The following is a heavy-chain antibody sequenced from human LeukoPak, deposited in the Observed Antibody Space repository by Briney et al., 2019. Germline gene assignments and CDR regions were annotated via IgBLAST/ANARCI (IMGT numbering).Heavy chain of an antibody. V-gene: IGHV1-2*04. CDR1: GYTFTGYY. CDR3: ARALGPFKGQMAAGNAVSGY. D-gene: IGHD6-13*01. CDR2: INPNSGGT. Sequence: GASVKVSCKASGYTFTGYYMHWVRQAPGQGLEWMGWINPNSGGTNYAQKFQGWVTMTRDTSISTAYMELSRLRSDDTAVYYCARALGPFKGQMAAGNAVSGYWGQGTLVTVSS. J-gene: IGHJ4*02.